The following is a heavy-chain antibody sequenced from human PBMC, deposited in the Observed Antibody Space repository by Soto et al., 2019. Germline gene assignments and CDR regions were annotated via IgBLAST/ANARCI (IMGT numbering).Heavy chain of an antibody. CDR3: ARVATGSWYWFDP. J-gene: IGHJ5*02. D-gene: IGHD1-26*01. V-gene: IGHV3-74*01. CDR1: GFTFSSYW. CDR2: INGDGSST. Sequence: EVQLVESGGGLVQPGGSLRLSCAASGFTFSSYWMHWVRQGPGKGLVWVPRINGDGSSTSYADSVKGRFTISRDNAKNTVYLQINSLRAEDTAVYYCARVATGSWYWFDPWGQGTLVTVSS.